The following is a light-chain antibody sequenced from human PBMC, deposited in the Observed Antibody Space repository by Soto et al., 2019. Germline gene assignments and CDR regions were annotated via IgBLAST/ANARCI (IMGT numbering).Light chain of an antibody. CDR3: QQYNSWPPYS. CDR1: QSVSSN. CDR2: GAS. Sequence: EIVMTQSPATLSVSPGERATLSCRASQSVSSNLAWYQQKPGQAPRLLISGASTRATGIPARFSGSGSGTDFTLIISNLQSEDSALYYCQQYNSWPPYSFGQGTKLEIK. J-gene: IGKJ2*03. V-gene: IGKV3-15*01.